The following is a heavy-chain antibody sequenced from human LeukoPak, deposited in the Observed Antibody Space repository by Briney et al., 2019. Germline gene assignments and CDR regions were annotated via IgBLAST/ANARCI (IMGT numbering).Heavy chain of an antibody. J-gene: IGHJ4*02. D-gene: IGHD3-22*01. CDR2: INLNSGYT. CDR3: ARSATYYYNSGGYYMDY. V-gene: IGHV1-2*02. Sequence: ASVTVSRKASGYVFTDYCMHWVRLAPAQGLGWVGWINLNSGYTNYAQKVQVRGPMTRDTSITTAYMELSSLRSDDTAVYYCARSATYYYNSGGYYMDYWGQGTLVTVPS. CDR1: GYVFTDYC.